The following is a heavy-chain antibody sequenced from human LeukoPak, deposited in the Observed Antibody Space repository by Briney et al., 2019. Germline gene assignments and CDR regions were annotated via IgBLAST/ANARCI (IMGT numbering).Heavy chain of an antibody. V-gene: IGHV4-30-4*01. Sequence: SETLSLTCTVSGGSISSGDYYWSWIRQPPGKGLEWIGYIYYSGSTYYNPSLKSRVTISVDTSKNQFSLKLSSVTAADTAVYYCARDGITVGAQLGCYWGQGTLVTVSS. J-gene: IGHJ4*02. CDR2: IYYSGST. CDR3: ARDGITVGAQLGCY. CDR1: GGSISSGDYY. D-gene: IGHD1-26*01.